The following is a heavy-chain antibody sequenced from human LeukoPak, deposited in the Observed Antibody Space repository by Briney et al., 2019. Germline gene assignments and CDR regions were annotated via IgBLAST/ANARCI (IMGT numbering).Heavy chain of an antibody. D-gene: IGHD4-23*01. J-gene: IGHJ5*02. CDR3: ASRCGGNSDSCWFDP. CDR2: IYYSGST. Sequence: PSETLSLTCTVSGDSISSYYWSWIRQPPGKGLEWIGYIYYSGSTNYNPSLKSRVTISVDTSKNQFSLKLSSVTAADTAVYYCASRCGGNSDSCWFDPWGQGTLVTVSS. CDR1: GDSISSYY. V-gene: IGHV4-59*12.